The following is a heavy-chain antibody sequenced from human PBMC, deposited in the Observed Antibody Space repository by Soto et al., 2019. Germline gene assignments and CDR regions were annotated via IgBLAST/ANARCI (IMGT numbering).Heavy chain of an antibody. CDR3: ARGSGIVALPGELEDVNYDY. Sequence: QVQLQQWGAGLVKPSETLSLSCAVYGQSFSGHSWAWIRQPPGKGLEWIGEINESGSAYYNPSLKSRVTISTATSKNQFSLKLSSVSAAATAAYFCARGSGIVALPGELEDVNYDYWGQGTLVNVSS. J-gene: IGHJ4*02. CDR2: INESGSA. V-gene: IGHV4-34*01. D-gene: IGHD1-1*01. CDR1: GQSFSGHS.